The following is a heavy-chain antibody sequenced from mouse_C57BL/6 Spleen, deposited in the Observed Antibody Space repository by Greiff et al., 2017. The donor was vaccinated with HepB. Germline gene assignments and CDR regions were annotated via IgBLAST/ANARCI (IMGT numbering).Heavy chain of an antibody. V-gene: IGHV1-63*01. J-gene: IGHJ1*03. CDR2: IYPGGGYT. CDR3: ARSPEGYFDV. CDR1: GYTFTNYW. Sequence: VQLQQSGAELVRPGTSVKMSCKASGYTFTNYWIGWAKQRPGHGLEWIGDIYPGGGYTNYNEKFKGKATLTADKSSSTAYMQFISLTSEDSAIYYCARSPEGYFDVWGTGTTVTVSS.